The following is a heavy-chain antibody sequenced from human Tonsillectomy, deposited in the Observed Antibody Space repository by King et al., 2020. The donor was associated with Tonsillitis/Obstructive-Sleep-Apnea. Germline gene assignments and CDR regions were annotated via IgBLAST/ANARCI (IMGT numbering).Heavy chain of an antibody. Sequence: VQLVESGGGVVQPGRSLRLSCAASELAFSNYGMHWGRQPPAKGLEWVAVIWHDVSNKYYTDSVKGRFTISRYNSKNTLYLQMTSLRAEDSAIYYCARDSWSGTYYYMDVWGKGTTVTVSS. D-gene: IGHD3-3*01. J-gene: IGHJ6*03. CDR1: ELAFSNYG. V-gene: IGHV3-33*01. CDR2: IWHDVSNK. CDR3: ARDSWSGTYYYMDV.